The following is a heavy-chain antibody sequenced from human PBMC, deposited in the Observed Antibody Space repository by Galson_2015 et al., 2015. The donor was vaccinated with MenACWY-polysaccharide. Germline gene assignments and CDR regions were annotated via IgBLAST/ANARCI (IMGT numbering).Heavy chain of an antibody. J-gene: IGHJ6*03. Sequence: SLRLSCAASGFTFSRYAMHWVRQAPGKGLEWVALISYDGNNKYHADSVKGRFTISRDNSKNTLFLQMHSLRVEDTAVYYCAKAGFTYDSFNYYYMDVWGEGTTVTVSS. V-gene: IGHV3-30*18. CDR2: ISYDGNNK. D-gene: IGHD5-18*01. CDR1: GFTFSRYA. CDR3: AKAGFTYDSFNYYYMDV.